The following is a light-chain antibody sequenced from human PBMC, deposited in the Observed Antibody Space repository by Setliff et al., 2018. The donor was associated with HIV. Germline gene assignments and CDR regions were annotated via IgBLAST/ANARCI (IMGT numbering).Light chain of an antibody. J-gene: IGLJ1*01. CDR3: SSYTSGNTRV. CDR1: SSDVGSSNR. Sequence: QSALTQPPSVSGSPGQSVTISCTGTSSDVGSSNRVSWYQQPPGKAPKVMIYDVSNRPSGVSNRFSGFKFGNTASLTISGLQAEDEADYYCSSYTSGNTRVFGTGTKVTVL. V-gene: IGLV2-18*02. CDR2: DVS.